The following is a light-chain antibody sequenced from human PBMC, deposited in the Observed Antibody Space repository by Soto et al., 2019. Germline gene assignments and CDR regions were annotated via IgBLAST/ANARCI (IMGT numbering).Light chain of an antibody. Sequence: EIVLAQSPGTLVLSPGDRAARSCRASQSVDKSDLFGDRAEPGQAPRRLIDGASSRGTGIPVRCSGSGSGTDFTLTISRLEPEDFAVYYYQKYGTSGTFGQGTKVDI. V-gene: IGKV3-20*01. CDR1: QSVDKSD. J-gene: IGKJ1*01. CDR3: QKYGTSGT. CDR2: GAS.